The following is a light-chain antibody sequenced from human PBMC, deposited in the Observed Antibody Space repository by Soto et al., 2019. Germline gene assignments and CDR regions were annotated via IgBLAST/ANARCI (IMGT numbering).Light chain of an antibody. J-gene: IGKJ4*02. V-gene: IGKV3-20*01. CDR3: YQYSTSPLT. CDR2: GAS. CDR1: QSVSSSY. Sequence: EIVLTQSPGTLSLSPGERATLSCRASQSVSSSYLAWYQQKPGQAPRLLIYGASNRATGIPDRFSGSGSGTDFTLTISSLEPEDFVVFYCYQYSTSPLTFGGGTKVDI.